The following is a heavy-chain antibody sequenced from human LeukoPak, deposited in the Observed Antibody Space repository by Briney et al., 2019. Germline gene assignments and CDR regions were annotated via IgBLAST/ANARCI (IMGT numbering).Heavy chain of an antibody. CDR1: GGSISSYY. Sequence: SETLSLTCTVSGGSISSYYWSWIRQPPGKGLEWIGYIYYSGSTNYNPSLKSRVTISVDTSKNQFSLKLSSVTAADTAVYYCAREIRAGSTSPLWGQGTLVTVSS. V-gene: IGHV4-59*01. CDR3: AREIRAGSTSPL. J-gene: IGHJ4*02. CDR2: IYYSGST. D-gene: IGHD2-2*01.